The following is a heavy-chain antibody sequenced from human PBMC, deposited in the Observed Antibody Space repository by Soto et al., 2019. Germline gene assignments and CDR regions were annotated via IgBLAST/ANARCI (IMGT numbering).Heavy chain of an antibody. CDR3: ARDIVGVPGGYYYYYGMDV. D-gene: IGHD2-2*01. CDR1: GFTFSSYA. V-gene: IGHV3-30-3*01. Sequence: QVQLVESGGGVVQPGTSLRLSCAASGFTFSSYAMHWVRQAPGKGLEWVAVISYDGNNKYYSDSVKGRFTISRDNSENTLYLQMNSLRAEDTAAYYCARDIVGVPGGYYYYYGMDVWGQGTTVTVSS. CDR2: ISYDGNNK. J-gene: IGHJ6*02.